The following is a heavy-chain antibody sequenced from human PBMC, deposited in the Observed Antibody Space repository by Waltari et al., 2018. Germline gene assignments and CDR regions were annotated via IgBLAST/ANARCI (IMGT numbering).Heavy chain of an antibody. D-gene: IGHD6-6*01. CDR3: ARGRPVPRQLAPFDY. J-gene: IGHJ4*02. CDR2: IYYSGST. V-gene: IGHV4-59*01. Sequence: QVQLQESGPGLVKPSETLSLTCTVSGGSISSYYWSWIRQPPGKGLEWIGYIYYSGSTNYNPPLKRRVTISVDPSKNQFSLRVSAVAAADTAVYYCARGRPVPRQLAPFDYWGQGTLVTVSS. CDR1: GGSISSYY.